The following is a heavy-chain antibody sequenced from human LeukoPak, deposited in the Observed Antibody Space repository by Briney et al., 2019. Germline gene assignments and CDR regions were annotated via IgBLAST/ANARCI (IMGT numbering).Heavy chain of an antibody. Sequence: PGGSLRLSXAASGFIFSSYAMNWVRQAPGKGLEWVSGSSGSGSSTYYLDSVKGRFTISRDNSKNTLYLQMNSLRAEDTAVYYCAKNYYDSSGYYNWFDSWGQGTLVTVSS. CDR2: SSGSGSST. CDR3: AKNYYDSSGYYNWFDS. D-gene: IGHD3-22*01. J-gene: IGHJ5*01. CDR1: GFIFSSYA. V-gene: IGHV3-23*01.